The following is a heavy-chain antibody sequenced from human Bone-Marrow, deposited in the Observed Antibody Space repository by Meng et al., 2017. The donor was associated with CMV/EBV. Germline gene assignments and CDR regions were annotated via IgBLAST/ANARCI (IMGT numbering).Heavy chain of an antibody. CDR3: ARAPSWGRKRSNYDGYYYGMDV. J-gene: IGHJ6*02. CDR1: GFTFSSYW. CDR2: IKQDGSEK. V-gene: IGHV3-7*01. Sequence: GESLKISCAASGFTFSSYWMSWVRQAPGKGLEWVANIKQDGSEKYYVDSVKGRFTISRDNAKKSLYLQMSGLRAEDTAVYYCARAPSWGRKRSNYDGYYYGMDVWGQGTTVTVSS. D-gene: IGHD4-11*01.